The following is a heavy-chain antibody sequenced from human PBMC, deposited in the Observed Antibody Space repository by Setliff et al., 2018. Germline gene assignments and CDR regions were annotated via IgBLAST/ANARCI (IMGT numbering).Heavy chain of an antibody. V-gene: IGHV3-23*01. J-gene: IGHJ4*02. CDR1: GFTFSRNA. D-gene: IGHD2-15*01. CDR2: FGGSGDI. Sequence: GGSLRLSCAASGFTFSRNAMSWVRQAPGKGLEWVSAFGGSGDIHYADSVKGRFTISKDNSKNALYLQMNSLRAEDTAVYYCAKDLYGWSFDYWGQGTLVTVSS. CDR3: AKDLYGWSFDY.